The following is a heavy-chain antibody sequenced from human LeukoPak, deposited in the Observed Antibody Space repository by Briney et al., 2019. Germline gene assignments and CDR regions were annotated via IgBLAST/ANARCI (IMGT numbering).Heavy chain of an antibody. CDR1: GFTFSSYA. D-gene: IGHD3-22*01. V-gene: IGHV3-23*01. CDR3: ARSYYDSSGYSTFEY. J-gene: IGHJ4*02. CDR2: ISGSGGST. Sequence: GGSLRLSCAASGFTFSSYAMSWVRQAPGKGLEWVSAISGSGGSTYYADSVKGRFTISRDNAKNSLYLQMNSLRAEDTAVYYCARSYYDSSGYSTFEYWGQGTLVTVSP.